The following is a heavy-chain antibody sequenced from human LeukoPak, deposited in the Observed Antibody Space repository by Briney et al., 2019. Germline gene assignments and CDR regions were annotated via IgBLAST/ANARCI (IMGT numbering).Heavy chain of an antibody. D-gene: IGHD4-23*01. V-gene: IGHV3-23*01. CDR1: GFTFSSYG. Sequence: PGGSLRLSCAASGFTFSSYGMHWVRQAPGKGLEWVSAISGSGGSTYYADSVKGRFTISRDNSKNTLYLQMNSLRAEDTAVYYCAKDLFGGNPDGWFDPWGQGTLVTVSS. J-gene: IGHJ5*02. CDR3: AKDLFGGNPDGWFDP. CDR2: ISGSGGST.